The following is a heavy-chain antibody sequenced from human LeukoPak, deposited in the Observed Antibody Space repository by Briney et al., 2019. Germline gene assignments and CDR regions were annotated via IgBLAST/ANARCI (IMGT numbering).Heavy chain of an antibody. V-gene: IGHV3-30*03. Sequence: LSLTCTVSGGSISSGGHYWSWIRQAPGKGLEWVTVTSYDGNEKYYADSVKGRFTISRDNSKNTVYLQMDSLRAEDTAVYYCATGGTRAATGRMGFWGQGTLVTVSS. CDR2: TSYDGNEK. J-gene: IGHJ4*02. CDR1: GGSISSGG. D-gene: IGHD6-25*01. CDR3: ATGGTRAATGRMGF.